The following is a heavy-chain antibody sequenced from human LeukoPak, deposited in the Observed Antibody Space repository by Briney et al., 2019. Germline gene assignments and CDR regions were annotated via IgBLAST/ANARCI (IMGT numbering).Heavy chain of an antibody. J-gene: IGHJ1*01. Sequence: SETLSLTCAVYGGSFSGYYWSWIRQPPGKGLEWTGEINHSGSTNYNPSLKSRVTISVDTSKNQFSLKLSSVTAADAAVYYCATRGWGSNHWGQGTLVTVSS. V-gene: IGHV4-34*01. CDR3: ATRGWGSNH. CDR2: INHSGST. D-gene: IGHD3-16*01. CDR1: GGSFSGYY.